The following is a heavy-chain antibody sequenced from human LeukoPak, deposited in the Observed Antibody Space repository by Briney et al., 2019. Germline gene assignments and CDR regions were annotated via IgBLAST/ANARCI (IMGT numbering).Heavy chain of an antibody. D-gene: IGHD6-19*01. Sequence: PGGSLRLSCAASGFTFNSYWMHWVRQAPGKGLVWVSRINSVGSGTSDADFVKGRFTISRDNSKNTLYLQMNSLRAEDTAMYYCARRASSGWSGGFDSWGQGTLVTVSS. CDR1: GFTFNSYW. CDR3: ARRASSGWSGGFDS. V-gene: IGHV3-74*01. CDR2: INSVGSGT. J-gene: IGHJ4*02.